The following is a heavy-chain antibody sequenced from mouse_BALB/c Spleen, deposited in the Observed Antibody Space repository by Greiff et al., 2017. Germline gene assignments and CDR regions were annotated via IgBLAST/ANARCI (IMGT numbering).Heavy chain of an antibody. J-gene: IGHJ2*01. CDR1: GFTFTDYY. CDR2: IRNKANGYTT. D-gene: IGHD2-10*02. CDR3: ARDEYGNYDY. V-gene: IGHV7-3*02. Sequence: EVNLVESGGGLVQPGGSLRLSCATSGFTFTDYYMSWVRQPPGKALEWLGFIRNKANGYTTEYSASVKGRFTISRDNSQSILYLQMNTLRAEDSATYYCARDEYGNYDYWGQGTTLTVSS.